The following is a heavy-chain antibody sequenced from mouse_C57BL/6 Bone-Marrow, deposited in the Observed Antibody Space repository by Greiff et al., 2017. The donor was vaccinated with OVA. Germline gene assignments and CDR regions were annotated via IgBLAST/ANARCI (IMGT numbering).Heavy chain of an antibody. Sequence: VKLQQPGAELVKPGASVKLSCKASGYTFTSYWMQWVKQRPGQGLEWIGEIDPSDSYTNYNQKFKGKATLTVDTSSSTAYMQLSSLTSEDSAVYYCAKYDYDVDYWGQGTTLTGSS. CDR1: GYTFTSYW. J-gene: IGHJ2*01. V-gene: IGHV1-50*01. CDR2: IDPSDSYT. CDR3: AKYDYDVDY. D-gene: IGHD2-4*01.